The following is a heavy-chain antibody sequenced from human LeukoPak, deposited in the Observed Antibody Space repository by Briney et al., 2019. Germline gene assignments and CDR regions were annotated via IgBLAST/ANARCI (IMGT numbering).Heavy chain of an antibody. CDR3: AGGPDRSKVPY. Sequence: SETLSPTCTVSGVSINSDDYYWSWSRQHPGKGLEWIGFIYYSGYTSYIPSLKSRLTISVDMSKNQFSLKLSSVTAADTAVYYCAGGPDRSKVPYWGQGTLVTVSS. V-gene: IGHV4-31*03. D-gene: IGHD3-22*01. J-gene: IGHJ4*02. CDR2: IYYSGYT. CDR1: GVSINSDDYY.